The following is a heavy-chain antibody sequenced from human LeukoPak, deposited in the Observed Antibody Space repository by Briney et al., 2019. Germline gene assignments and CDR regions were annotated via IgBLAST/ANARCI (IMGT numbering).Heavy chain of an antibody. D-gene: IGHD6-6*01. CDR3: AREVGGSSVFDY. CDR1: GGSISSSSYY. Sequence: SETLSLTCTVSGGSISSSSYYWGWIRQPPGKGLERIGSIYYSGSTYYNPSLKSRVTISVDTSKNQFSLKLSSVTAADTAVYYCAREVGGSSVFDYWGQGTLVTVSS. V-gene: IGHV4-39*07. J-gene: IGHJ4*02. CDR2: IYYSGST.